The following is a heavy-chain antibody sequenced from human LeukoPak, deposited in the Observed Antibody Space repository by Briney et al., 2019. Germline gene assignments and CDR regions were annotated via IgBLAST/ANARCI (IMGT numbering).Heavy chain of an antibody. J-gene: IGHJ4*02. Sequence: GGSLRLSCAASGFTFSSYSMNWVRQAPGKGLEWVSSIRSSSSYIYYADSVKGRFTISRDNAKNSLYLQMNSLRAEDTAVYYCARDPGVLVGATSYWGQGTLVTVSS. CDR3: ARDPGVLVGATSY. CDR1: GFTFSSYS. V-gene: IGHV3-21*01. D-gene: IGHD1-26*01. CDR2: IRSSSSYI.